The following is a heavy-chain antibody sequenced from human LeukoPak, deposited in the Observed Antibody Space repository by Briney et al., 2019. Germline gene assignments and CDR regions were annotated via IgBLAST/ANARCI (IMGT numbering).Heavy chain of an antibody. CDR3: ARVGSSGWSQKYYFDY. J-gene: IGHJ4*02. CDR1: GGSISSYY. Sequence: SETLSLTCTVSGGSISSYYWSWIRQPPGKGLEWIGYIYYSGSTNYNPSLKSRVTISVDTSKNQFSLKLSSVTAADTAVYYCARVGSSGWSQKYYFDYWGQGTQVTVSS. D-gene: IGHD6-19*01. V-gene: IGHV4-59*01. CDR2: IYYSGST.